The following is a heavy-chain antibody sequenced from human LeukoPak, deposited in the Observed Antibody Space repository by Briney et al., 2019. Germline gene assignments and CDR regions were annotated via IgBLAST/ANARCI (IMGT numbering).Heavy chain of an antibody. CDR3: ARETRVPPHYFDY. V-gene: IGHV4-59*01. CDR2: IHNSGST. Sequence: PSETLSLTCTVPGGSISSYYWTWMRQPPGKGLEWIGYIHNSGSTDYNPSLNSRAIISLDTSKIYFSLRLNSVTAADTAVYYCARETRVPPHYFDYWGQGTLVTVSS. J-gene: IGHJ4*02. D-gene: IGHD3-3*01. CDR1: GGSISSYY.